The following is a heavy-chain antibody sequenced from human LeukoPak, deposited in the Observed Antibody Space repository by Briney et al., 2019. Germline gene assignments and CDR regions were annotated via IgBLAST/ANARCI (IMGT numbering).Heavy chain of an antibody. CDR1: GGSISRYC. CDR3: ARGRYVTTRGGAAAGFLDY. Sequence: PSETLSLTCTVSGGSISRYCWNWIRQPPGKGLEWIGEINHGGSTNYNPSLKSRVTISVDTSQNQFSLRLSSVTAADTAVYYCARGRYVTTRGGAAAGFLDYWGQGTLVTVST. V-gene: IGHV4-34*01. CDR2: INHGGST. D-gene: IGHD6-13*01. J-gene: IGHJ4*02.